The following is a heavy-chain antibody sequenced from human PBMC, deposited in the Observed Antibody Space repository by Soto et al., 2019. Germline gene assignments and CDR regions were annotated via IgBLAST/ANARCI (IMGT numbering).Heavy chain of an antibody. D-gene: IGHD2-8*02. CDR2: IRQDGGQM. J-gene: IGHJ4*02. Sequence: PGGSLRLSCVASRVTVMVYLVGWVRQAPGRGLEWVATIRQDGGQMYYVDSVKGRFTISRDRAKNSLYLQMNSLTVEDTALYYCSPTGGYWGQGILVTVSS. V-gene: IGHV3-7*05. CDR3: SPTGGY. CDR1: RVTVMVYL.